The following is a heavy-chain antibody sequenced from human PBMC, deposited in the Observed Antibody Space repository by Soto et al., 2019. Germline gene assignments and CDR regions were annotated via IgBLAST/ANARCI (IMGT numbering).Heavy chain of an antibody. CDR3: ARRTSFLGAFDY. CDR1: GFSFYKYA. J-gene: IGHJ4*02. D-gene: IGHD3-16*02. CDR2: VAVGGSHT. V-gene: IGHV3-23*01. Sequence: PGGSLRLSCVASGFSFYKYAMAWVRQAPGKGLEWVSHVAVGGSHTYYAESVKGRFTISRDNSKNTLFLQINTLRADDTAIYFCARRTSFLGAFDYWGQGVPVTVSS.